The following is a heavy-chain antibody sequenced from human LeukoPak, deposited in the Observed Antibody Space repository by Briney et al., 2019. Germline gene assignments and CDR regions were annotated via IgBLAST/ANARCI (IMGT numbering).Heavy chain of an antibody. CDR3: ASQYTSSRIFDD. J-gene: IGHJ4*02. CDR1: GFTFSSYS. CDR2: ISSSSTYI. Sequence: GGSLRLSCAASGFTFSSYSMNWVRQAPGKGLEWVSSISSSSTYIYYADSVKGRFTVSRDNAKNSLYLQMNSLRAEDTAVYFCASQYTSSRIFDDWGQGTLVAVSS. D-gene: IGHD6-13*01. V-gene: IGHV3-21*01.